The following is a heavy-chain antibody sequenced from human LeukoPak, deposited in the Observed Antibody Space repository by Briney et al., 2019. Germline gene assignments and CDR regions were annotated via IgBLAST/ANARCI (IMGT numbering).Heavy chain of an antibody. V-gene: IGHV3-74*01. D-gene: IGHD3-22*01. CDR1: GFTFSSYW. CDR2: INSDGSST. CDR3: ARTGYYYDSSGYYHFDY. Sequence: GGSLRLSCAASGFTFSSYWMHWVRQAPGKGLVWVSRINSDGSSTSYADSVKGRFTISRDNAKNTLYLQMNSLRAEDTAVYYCARTGYYYDSSGYYHFDYWGQGTLVTVSS. J-gene: IGHJ4*02.